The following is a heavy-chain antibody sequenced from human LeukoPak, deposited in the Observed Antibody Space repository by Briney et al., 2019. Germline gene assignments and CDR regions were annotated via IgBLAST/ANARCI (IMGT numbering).Heavy chain of an antibody. CDR1: GFTFDDYA. J-gene: IGHJ6*02. D-gene: IGHD5-18*01. V-gene: IGHV3-9*01. CDR2: ISWNRGSI. CDR3: AKARGGYSYGFSSIYYYYGMDV. Sequence: GRSLRLSCAASGFTFDDYAMHWVRQAPGKGLEWVSGISWNRGSIGYADSVKGRFTISRDNAKNSLYLQMNSLRAEDTALYYCAKARGGYSYGFSSIYYYYGMDVWGQGTTVTVSS.